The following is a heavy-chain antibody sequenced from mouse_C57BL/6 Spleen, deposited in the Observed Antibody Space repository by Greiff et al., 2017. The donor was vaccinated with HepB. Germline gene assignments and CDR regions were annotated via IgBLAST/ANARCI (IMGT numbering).Heavy chain of an antibody. Sequence: EVMLVESGGGLVKPGGSLKLSCAASGFTFSSYTMSWVRQTPEKRLEWVATISGGGGNTYYPDSVKGRFTISRDNAKNTLYLQMSSLRSEDTALYYCARQDYGSRYYFDYWGQGTTLTVSS. CDR2: ISGGGGNT. CDR1: GFTFSSYT. V-gene: IGHV5-9*01. J-gene: IGHJ2*01. CDR3: ARQDYGSRYYFDY. D-gene: IGHD1-1*01.